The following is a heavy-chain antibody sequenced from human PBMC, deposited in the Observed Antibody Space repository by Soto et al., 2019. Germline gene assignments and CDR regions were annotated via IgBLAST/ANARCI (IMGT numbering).Heavy chain of an antibody. Sequence: VGSLRLSCAASGFTFSAYWMSWVRQTPGKGLEWVANIKHDGSEKYYVDSVKGRFTISRDNAKNSLFLEMNSLRAGDTAVFYCAIITRGFSMDVWGQGTTVTASS. CDR2: IKHDGSEK. CDR1: GFTFSAYW. V-gene: IGHV3-7*01. CDR3: AIITRGFSMDV. J-gene: IGHJ6*02. D-gene: IGHD1-20*01.